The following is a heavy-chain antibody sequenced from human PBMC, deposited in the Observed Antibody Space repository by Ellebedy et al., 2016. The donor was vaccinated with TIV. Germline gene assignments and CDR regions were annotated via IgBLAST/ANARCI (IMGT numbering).Heavy chain of an antibody. CDR3: ARRGSYGDYAVQVNSWLDC. V-gene: IGHV3-7*01. D-gene: IGHD3-16*01. CDR2: IYQDGSFR. J-gene: IGHJ5*01. CDR1: GFSFRSYW. Sequence: GESLKISCAASGFSFRSYWMSWVRQAPGKGLEWVANIYQDGSFRYYVDSVKGRFTISRDNANNALFLQMNSLRAEDTALYYCARRGSYGDYAVQVNSWLDCWGRGTLVTVSS.